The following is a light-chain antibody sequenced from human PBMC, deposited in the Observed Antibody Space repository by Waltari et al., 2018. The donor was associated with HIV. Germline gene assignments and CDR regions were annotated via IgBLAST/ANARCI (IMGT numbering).Light chain of an antibody. CDR3: MEALQTPFT. CDR2: LGS. J-gene: IGKJ2*01. Sequence: IVLTQSPLSLPVTPGESASISCRSTQSLLYSNGKNYLDWYLQKPGQSPQLLIYLGSNRASGVPDRFSGSGSGTDFTLKISRVEAEDVGVYYCMEALQTPFTFGQGTKLEIK. CDR1: QSLLYSNGKNY. V-gene: IGKV2-28*01.